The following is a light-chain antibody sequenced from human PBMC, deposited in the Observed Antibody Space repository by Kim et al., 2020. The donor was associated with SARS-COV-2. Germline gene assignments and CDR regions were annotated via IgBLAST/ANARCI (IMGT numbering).Light chain of an antibody. J-gene: IGLJ3*02. V-gene: IGLV2-11*01. Sequence: QSALTQPRSVSGSLGQSVTISCTGTSNDIGAYIYVSWYRQYPGKAPKVIMYDVNMRPSGIPDRFSGSRSGNTASLTISGLQAADEADYYCCAYAGTNSPVVFCGWAQLTVL. CDR3: CAYAGTNSPVV. CDR2: DVN. CDR1: SNDIGAYIY.